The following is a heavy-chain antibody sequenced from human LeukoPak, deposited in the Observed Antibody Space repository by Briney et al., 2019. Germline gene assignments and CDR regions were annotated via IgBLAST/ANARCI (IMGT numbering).Heavy chain of an antibody. J-gene: IGHJ6*02. V-gene: IGHV3-23*01. Sequence: GGSLRLSCVASEFTFSNYAMNWVRQAPGKGLEWASTISSGGGDTYIADSVKGRFTISRDNSKYTLYLQMNRLRADDTAVYYCAKAEGATLYYYGVDVWGQGTTVTVSS. CDR3: AKAEGATLYYYGVDV. CDR1: EFTFSNYA. CDR2: ISSGGGDT.